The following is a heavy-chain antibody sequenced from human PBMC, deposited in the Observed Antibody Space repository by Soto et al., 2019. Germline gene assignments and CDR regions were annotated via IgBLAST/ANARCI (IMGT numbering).Heavy chain of an antibody. CDR2: IKSKTDGGTT. CDR1: GFTFSNAW. Sequence: GGSLRLSCAASGFTFSNAWMSWVRQAPGKGLEWVGRIKSKTDGGTTDYAAPVKGRFTISRDDSKNTLYLQMNSLKTEDTAVYYCTTDKLWFGDGYFDYWGQGTLVTVSS. D-gene: IGHD3-10*01. V-gene: IGHV3-15*01. J-gene: IGHJ4*02. CDR3: TTDKLWFGDGYFDY.